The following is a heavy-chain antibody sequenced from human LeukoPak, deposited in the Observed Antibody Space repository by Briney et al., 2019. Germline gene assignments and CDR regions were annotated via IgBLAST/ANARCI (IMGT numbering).Heavy chain of an antibody. Sequence: GGSLRLSCVVSGFNFNNHEMNWVRQAPGKGLEWVSYISSSGSSIYYADSVKGRFTISRDNAKNSLYLQMNSLGVEDTAVYYCVRDDGAYYQHSMDVWGKGTTVTVSS. CDR2: ISSSGSSI. V-gene: IGHV3-48*03. CDR1: GFNFNNHE. CDR3: VRDDGAYYQHSMDV. J-gene: IGHJ6*03. D-gene: IGHD3-16*01.